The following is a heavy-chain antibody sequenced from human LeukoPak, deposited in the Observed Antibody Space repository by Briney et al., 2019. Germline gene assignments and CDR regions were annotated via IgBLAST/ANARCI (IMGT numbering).Heavy chain of an antibody. D-gene: IGHD3-10*01. CDR1: GFTFSSYD. V-gene: IGHV3-13*01. CDR3: ARDGMVRGPYGMDV. CDR2: IGTAGDT. J-gene: IGHJ6*02. Sequence: GGSLRLSCAASGFTFSSYDMHWVRQATGKGLEWVSAIGTAGDTYYPGSVKGRFTISRENAKNSLYLQMNSLRAGDTAVYYCARDGMVRGPYGMDVWGQGTTVTVSS.